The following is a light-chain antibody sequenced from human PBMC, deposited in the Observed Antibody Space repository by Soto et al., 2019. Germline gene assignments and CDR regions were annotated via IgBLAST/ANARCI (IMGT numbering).Light chain of an antibody. V-gene: IGKV1-5*01. CDR2: DAS. Sequence: DLQMTQSPSTVSASVGDTVSIKCRASQSVNNWLAWYQLQPGKAPKLLIYDASTLGSGVPSRFSGSGSGKEFNLTIRRLQPDYFATSFCQQYSTSLPFGQGTKVEI. J-gene: IGKJ1*01. CDR1: QSVNNW. CDR3: QQYSTSLP.